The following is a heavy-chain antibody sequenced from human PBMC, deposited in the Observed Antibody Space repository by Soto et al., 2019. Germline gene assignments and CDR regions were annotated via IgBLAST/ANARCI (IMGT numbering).Heavy chain of an antibody. J-gene: IGHJ4*02. D-gene: IGHD1-26*01. V-gene: IGHV4-59*08. CDR2: IYYSGST. Sequence: QVQLQESGPGLVKPSETLSLTCTVSGGSISSYYWSWIRQPPGKGLEWIGYIYYSGSTNYNPSLKSRVTISVDTSKNQFSLRLRSVTAADTAVYYCARGGGSPDYWGQGTLVPVSS. CDR3: ARGGGSPDY. CDR1: GGSISSYY.